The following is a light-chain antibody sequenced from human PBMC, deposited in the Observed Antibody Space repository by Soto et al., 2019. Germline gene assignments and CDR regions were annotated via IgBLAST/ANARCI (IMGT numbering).Light chain of an antibody. J-gene: IGKJ1*01. CDR3: HQYNTGLRT. V-gene: IGKV3-15*01. CDR1: LNVATN. CDR2: GAS. Sequence: TVMTQSPATLSMSPGDRAALSCRASLNVATNMAWYQQKPGQAPRLLIYGASIRATGVPARLTGSGSGTEFTLTINNLQSEDFAVYYCHQYNTGLRTFGRGTKVDIK.